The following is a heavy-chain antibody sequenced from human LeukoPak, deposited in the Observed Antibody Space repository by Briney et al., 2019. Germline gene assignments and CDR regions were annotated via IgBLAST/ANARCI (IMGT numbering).Heavy chain of an antibody. CDR1: GYSFTSYW. Sequence: GESLKISCKGSGYSFTSYWIGWVRQMPGKGLEWMGIIYPGDSDTRYSPSFQGQVTISADKSISTAYLQWSSLKASDTAMYYCARLGWEGLRYFDWSFPGGDYWGQGTLVTVSS. D-gene: IGHD3-9*01. CDR2: IYPGDSDT. J-gene: IGHJ4*02. CDR3: ARLGWEGLRYFDWSFPGGDY. V-gene: IGHV5-51*01.